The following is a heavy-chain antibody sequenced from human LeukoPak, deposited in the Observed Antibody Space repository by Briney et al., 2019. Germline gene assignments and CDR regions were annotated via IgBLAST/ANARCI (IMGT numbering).Heavy chain of an antibody. CDR1: GYTFTSYY. J-gene: IGHJ4*02. CDR3: ARDLLGDYYDSSGSRLDY. Sequence: ASVKVSCKASGYTFTSYYMHWVRQAPGQGLEWMGIINPSGGSTSYAQKFQGRVTMTRDTSTSTVYMELSSLRSEDTAVYYCARDLLGDYYDSSGSRLDYWGQGTLVTVSS. CDR2: INPSGGST. D-gene: IGHD3-22*01. V-gene: IGHV1-46*01.